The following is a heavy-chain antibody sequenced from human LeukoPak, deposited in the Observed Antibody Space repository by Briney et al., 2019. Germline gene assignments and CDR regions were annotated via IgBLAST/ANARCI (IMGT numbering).Heavy chain of an antibody. CDR1: GGSISSYY. D-gene: IGHD2-21*02. CDR2: IYYSGST. CDR3: ARQGVATAIDY. V-gene: IGHV4-59*12. J-gene: IGHJ4*02. Sequence: SETLSLTCTVSGGSISSYYWSWIRQPPGKGLEWIGYIYYSGSTNYNPSLKSRVTISVDTSKNLFALKLSSVTAADTAVYYCARQGVATAIDYWGQGTLVTVSS.